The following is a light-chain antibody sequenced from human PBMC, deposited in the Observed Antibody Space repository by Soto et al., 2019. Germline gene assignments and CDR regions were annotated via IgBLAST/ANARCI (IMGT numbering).Light chain of an antibody. CDR3: QQYNNWPPI. CDR2: DTY. CDR1: QSVRSK. J-gene: IGKJ5*01. Sequence: EVGLTQSPASLSVSPGERATLSCRASQSVRSKVAWYQQKPGQAPSLVIYDTYIRATGIPARFSGSGSGTEFTLTISSLQSEDFAVYYCQQYNNWPPIFGQGTRLEIK. V-gene: IGKV3-15*01.